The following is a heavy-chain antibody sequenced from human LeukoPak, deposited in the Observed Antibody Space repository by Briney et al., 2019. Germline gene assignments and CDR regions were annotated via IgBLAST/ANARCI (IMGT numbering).Heavy chain of an antibody. CDR3: SRGGPVAGAHKYFQH. CDR1: GYTFTSYG. D-gene: IGHD6-19*01. V-gene: IGHV1-8*02. J-gene: IGHJ1*01. Sequence: ASVKVSCKASGYTFTSYGISWVRQAPGQGLEWMGWMNPNNGNTDYAQTFQGRVTLTRNTSISTAYMELSSLRSEDTAVYYCSRGGPVAGAHKYFQHWGQGTLVTVSS. CDR2: MNPNNGNT.